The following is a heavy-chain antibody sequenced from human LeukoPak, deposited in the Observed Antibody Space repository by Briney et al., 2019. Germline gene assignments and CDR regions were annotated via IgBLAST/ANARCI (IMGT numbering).Heavy chain of an antibody. CDR3: ARDVLSSWYVFWFDP. D-gene: IGHD6-13*01. J-gene: IGHJ5*02. V-gene: IGHV1-2*02. Sequence: ASVKVSRKASGYTFTGYYMHWVRQAPGQGLEWMGWINPNSGGTNYAQKFQGRVTMTRDTSISTAYMELSRLRSDDTAVYYCARDVLSSWYVFWFDPWGQGTLVTVSS. CDR2: INPNSGGT. CDR1: GYTFTGYY.